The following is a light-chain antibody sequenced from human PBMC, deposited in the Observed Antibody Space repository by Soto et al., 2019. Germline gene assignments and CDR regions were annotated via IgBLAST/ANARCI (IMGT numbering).Light chain of an antibody. V-gene: IGKV1-5*01. CDR3: QEYESHLRT. CDR2: DAS. Sequence: DILMTQSPSTLSASVGDRITITCRASETISSWLAWYQQKSGKAPQLLIYDASTLESGVPSRFSGSGFGTEFSLNISSLQPDDFATYYCQEYESHLRTFGPGTKVEIK. J-gene: IGKJ1*01. CDR1: ETISSW.